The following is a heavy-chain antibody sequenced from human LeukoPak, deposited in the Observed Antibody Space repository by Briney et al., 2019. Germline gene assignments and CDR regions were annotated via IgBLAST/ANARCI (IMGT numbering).Heavy chain of an antibody. CDR1: GYTFTGYY. V-gene: IGHV1-8*03. CDR3: TREGLDL. CDR2: MNPNSAKT. J-gene: IGHJ5*02. Sequence: GASVKVSCKASGYTFTGYYMHWVRQATGQGLEWMGYMNPNSAKTVYAQKFQGRVTITIDTSINTAYMELSSLRSEDTAMYYCTREGLDLWGQGTLVTVSS.